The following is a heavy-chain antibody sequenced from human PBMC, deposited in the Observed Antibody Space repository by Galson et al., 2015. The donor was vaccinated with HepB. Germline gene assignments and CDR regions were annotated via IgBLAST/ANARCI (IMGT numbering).Heavy chain of an antibody. V-gene: IGHV3-30*18. CDR3: AKDSYYYDRSSYYPGYYYYYMDV. D-gene: IGHD3-22*01. CDR1: FSSYG. CDR2: ISFDGSNK. J-gene: IGHJ6*03. Sequence: FSSYGMHWVRQAPGKGLEWVAVISFDGSNKYYANSVKGRFTISRDNSKNTLYLQMNSLRAEDTAVYYCAKDSYYYDRSSYYPGYYYYYMDVWGKGTTVTVSS.